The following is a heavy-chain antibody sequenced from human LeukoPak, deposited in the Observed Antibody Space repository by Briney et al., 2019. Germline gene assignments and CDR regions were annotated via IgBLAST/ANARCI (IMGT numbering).Heavy chain of an antibody. V-gene: IGHV1-69*06. J-gene: IGHJ4*02. Sequence: EASVKVSCQASGGTFSSFAISWVRQAPGQGLEWMGGIIPIFGTANYAQKFQGRVTITADKSTSTAYMELSSLRSEDTAVYYCATRVGSSGWFDYWGQGTLVTVSS. CDR1: GGTFSSFA. CDR3: ATRVGSSGWFDY. D-gene: IGHD6-19*01. CDR2: IIPIFGTA.